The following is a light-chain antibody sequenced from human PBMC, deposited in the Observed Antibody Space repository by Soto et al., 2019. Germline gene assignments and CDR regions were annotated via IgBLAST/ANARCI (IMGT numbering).Light chain of an antibody. J-gene: IGKJ4*02. CDR1: QSVSSY. CDR3: QHRSNWPLT. CDR2: DAS. V-gene: IGKV3-11*01. Sequence: EIVLTQSPATLSLSPGERATLSCRASQSVSSYLAWYQQKPGQAPRLLIYDASNRAAGIPARFSGSGSGTDFTLTISGLGPEDFAVYYCQHRSNWPLTFGGGTKVEIK.